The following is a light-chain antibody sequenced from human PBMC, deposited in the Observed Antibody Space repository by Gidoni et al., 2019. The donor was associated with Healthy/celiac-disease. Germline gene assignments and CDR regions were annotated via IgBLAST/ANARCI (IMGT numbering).Light chain of an antibody. V-gene: IGKV1-33*01. CDR1: QDISNY. CDR2: DAS. CDR3: QQYDNLPRT. Sequence: DIQMPQSSSSLSASVGDRVTITCQASQDISNYLNWYQQKPGKAPKLLIYDASSLETGVPSRFSGSGSGTDFTFTISSLQPEDIATYYCQQYDNLPRTFGPGTKVDIK. J-gene: IGKJ3*01.